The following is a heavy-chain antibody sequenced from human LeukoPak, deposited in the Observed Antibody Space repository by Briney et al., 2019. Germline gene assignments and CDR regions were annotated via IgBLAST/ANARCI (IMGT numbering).Heavy chain of an antibody. CDR3: ARGSGSYRSLYFFDY. CDR2: IYTSGST. J-gene: IGHJ4*02. D-gene: IGHD1-26*01. V-gene: IGHV4-4*07. CDR1: GGSFSNYY. Sequence: PPETLSLTCSVSGGSFSNYYWSWIRQPAGKGLEWIGRIYTSGSTNYNPSLKSRVTMSVDTSQKEVSLTLTSMTAADTAVYFCARGSGSYRSLYFFDYWGQGTLVTVSS.